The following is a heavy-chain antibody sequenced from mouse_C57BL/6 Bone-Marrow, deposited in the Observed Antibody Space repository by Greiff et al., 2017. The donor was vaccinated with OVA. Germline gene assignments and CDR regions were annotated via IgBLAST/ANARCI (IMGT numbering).Heavy chain of an antibody. J-gene: IGHJ3*01. CDR2: IDPENGDT. Sequence: VQLQQSGAELVRPGASVKLSCTASGFNIKDDYMHWVKQRPEQGLEWIGWIDPENGDTEYASKFQGKATITADTSSNTAYLQLSSLTSEDTAVYYCTTGITTVVATLFAYWGQGTLVTVSA. V-gene: IGHV14-4*01. D-gene: IGHD1-1*01. CDR1: GFNIKDDY. CDR3: TTGITTVVATLFAY.